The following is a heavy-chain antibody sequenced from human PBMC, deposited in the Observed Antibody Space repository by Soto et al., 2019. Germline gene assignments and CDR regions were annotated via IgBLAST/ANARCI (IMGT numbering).Heavy chain of an antibody. CDR1: GGSFSGYY. V-gene: IGHV4-34*01. Sequence: SETLSLTCAVYGGSFSGYYWSWIRQPPGKGLEWIGEINHSGSTNYNPSLKSRVTISVDTSKNQFSLKLSSVTAADTAVYYCARARGRFLGGAKTTGGWFDPGGRGPRVTVS. D-gene: IGHD3-16*01. CDR3: ARARGRFLGGAKTTGGWFDP. J-gene: IGHJ5*02. CDR2: INHSGST.